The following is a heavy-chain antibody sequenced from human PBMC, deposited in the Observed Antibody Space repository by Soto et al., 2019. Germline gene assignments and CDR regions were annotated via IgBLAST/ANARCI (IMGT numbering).Heavy chain of an antibody. CDR1: GGSISSYY. D-gene: IGHD3-22*01. J-gene: IGHJ5*02. V-gene: IGHV4-59*08. CDR2: IYYSGST. CDR3: ATLQGYDSSGYSDNWFDP. Sequence: SETLSLTCTVSGGSISSYYWSWIRQPPGKGLEWIGYIYYSGSTNYNPSLKSRVTISVDTSKNQFSLKLSSVTAADTAVYYFATLQGYDSSGYSDNWFDPWGQGTLVTVSS.